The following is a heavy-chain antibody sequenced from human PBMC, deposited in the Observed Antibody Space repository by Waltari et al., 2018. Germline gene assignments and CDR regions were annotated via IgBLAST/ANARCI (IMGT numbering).Heavy chain of an antibody. V-gene: IGHV4-38-2*02. J-gene: IGHJ4*02. Sequence: QVQLQGSGPGLVKPSETLCLTCTVSVYSIRSGYYCGGVRQPRGNGLGWLGMSHHSGSTYYNPAPKSRVTLTVETSQNQCSLKLSSATAADTAVYYCARDIPNDSSGYWSFDYWGQGTLVTVSS. D-gene: IGHD3-22*01. CDR3: ARDIPNDSSGYWSFDY. CDR2: SHHSGST. CDR1: VYSIRSGYY.